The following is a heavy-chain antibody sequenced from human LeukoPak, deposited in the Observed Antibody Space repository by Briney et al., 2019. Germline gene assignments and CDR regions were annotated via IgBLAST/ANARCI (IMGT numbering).Heavy chain of an antibody. CDR1: GFTFSSYA. V-gene: IGHV3-23*01. CDR3: AKNVVVTAISEYYFDY. Sequence: GGSLRLSRAASGFTFSSYAMSWVRQAPGKGLEWVSAISGSGGSTYYADSVKGRFTISRDNSKNTLYLQMNSLRAEDTAVYYCAKNVVVTAISEYYFDYWGQGTLVTVSS. D-gene: IGHD2-21*02. J-gene: IGHJ4*02. CDR2: ISGSGGST.